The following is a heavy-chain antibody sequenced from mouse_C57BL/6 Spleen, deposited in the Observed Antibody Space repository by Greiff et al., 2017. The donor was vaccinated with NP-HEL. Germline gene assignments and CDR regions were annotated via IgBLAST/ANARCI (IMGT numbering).Heavy chain of an antibody. CDR3: AMGGYYAWFAY. D-gene: IGHD2-3*01. CDR2: IHPSDSDT. Sequence: QVQLQQPGAELVKPGASVKVSCKASGYTFTSYWMHWVKQRPGQGLEWIGRIHPSDSDTNYNQKFKGKATLTVDKSSSTAYMQLSSLTSEDSAVDYCAMGGYYAWFAYWGQGTLVTVSA. V-gene: IGHV1-74*01. J-gene: IGHJ3*01. CDR1: GYTFTSYW.